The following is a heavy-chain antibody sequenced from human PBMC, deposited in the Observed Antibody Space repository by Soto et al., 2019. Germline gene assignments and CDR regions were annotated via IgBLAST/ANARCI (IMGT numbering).Heavy chain of an antibody. V-gene: IGHV1-69*01. CDR3: ARDLYGGKAYYYYYGMDV. Sequence: QLQLVQSGAEVKKPVSSVKVSCKASGGTFSSYAISWVRQAPGQGLEWMGGIIPISGTANYAQKFQGRVTITADESTSTAYMELSSMRSEDTAVYYCARDLYGGKAYYYYYGMDVWGQGTTVTVSS. CDR1: GGTFSSYA. D-gene: IGHD4-17*01. J-gene: IGHJ6*02. CDR2: IIPISGTA.